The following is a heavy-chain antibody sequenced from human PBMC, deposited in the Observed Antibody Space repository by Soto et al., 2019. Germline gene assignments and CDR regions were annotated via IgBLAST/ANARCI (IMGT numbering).Heavy chain of an antibody. V-gene: IGHV5-51*01. Sequence: GESLKISCKGSGYSFNSYWIAWVRQMPGKGLEWMGSIYPSDSDTRYSPSFQGQVTISADKAISTAYLQWSSLKASDTAIYFCARRITMIRGVLNWFDPWGQGTLVTVSS. D-gene: IGHD3-10*01. J-gene: IGHJ5*02. CDR1: GYSFNSYW. CDR3: ARRITMIRGVLNWFDP. CDR2: IYPSDSDT.